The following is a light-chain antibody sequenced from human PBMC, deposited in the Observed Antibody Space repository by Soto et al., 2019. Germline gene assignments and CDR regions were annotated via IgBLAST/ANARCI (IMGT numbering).Light chain of an antibody. CDR3: QQYAEGTPIT. V-gene: IGKV3-20*01. J-gene: IGKJ5*01. CDR2: GAS. CDR1: QNVNNR. Sequence: EILLTQSPGSLSVFPGERASLSCRASQNVNNRLAWYQQKAGQAPRLLISGASSRATGIPDRFSGSGSGTEFTITISRLESDDFALYYCQQYAEGTPITFGQGTRLDIK.